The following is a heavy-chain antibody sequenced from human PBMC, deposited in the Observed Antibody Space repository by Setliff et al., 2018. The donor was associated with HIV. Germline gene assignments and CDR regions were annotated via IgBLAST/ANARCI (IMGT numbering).Heavy chain of an antibody. J-gene: IGHJ3*02. CDR3: SRRGSIAARPGLGAFDI. CDR2: IYPGDSDT. CDR1: GYSFTSYW. D-gene: IGHD6-6*01. V-gene: IGHV5-51*01. Sequence: PRESLKISCKGSGYSFTSYWIGWVRQMPGKGLEWMGIIYPGDSDTRYSPSFQGQVTISADKSISTAYLQWSSLKASDTAMYYCSRRGSIAARPGLGAFDIWGQGTMVTVSS.